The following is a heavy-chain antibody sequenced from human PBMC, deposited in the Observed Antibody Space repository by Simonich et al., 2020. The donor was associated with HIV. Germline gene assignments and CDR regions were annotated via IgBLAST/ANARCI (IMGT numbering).Heavy chain of an antibody. CDR2: IYYSGST. CDR1: GGSISSSSYY. D-gene: IGHD3-16*01. J-gene: IGHJ4*02. Sequence: QLQLQESGPGLVKPSETLSLTCTVSGGSISSSSYYWGWIRQPPGKGLEWLGSIYYSGSTYYNPSLKRRVTISVDTSKNQFSLKLSSVTAADTAVYYCARLLILFGGYYFDYWGQGTLVTVSS. V-gene: IGHV4-39*01. CDR3: ARLLILFGGYYFDY.